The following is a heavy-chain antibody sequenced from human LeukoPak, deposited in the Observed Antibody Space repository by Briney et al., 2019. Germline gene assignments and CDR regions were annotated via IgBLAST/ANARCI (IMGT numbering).Heavy chain of an antibody. D-gene: IGHD4-17*01. CDR3: ARFYGDYDSFDY. Sequence: GGSLRLSCAASGFTFSSFAMSWVRQAPGKGLEWVSGISGSGSSTRYAESVKGRFTISRDNSKNTLYLQMNSLRAEDTAVYYCARFYGDYDSFDYWGQGTLVTVSS. J-gene: IGHJ4*02. CDR2: ISGSGSST. V-gene: IGHV3-23*01. CDR1: GFTFSSFA.